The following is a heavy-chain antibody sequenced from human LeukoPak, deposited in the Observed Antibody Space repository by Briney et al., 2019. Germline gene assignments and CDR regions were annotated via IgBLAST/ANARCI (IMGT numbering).Heavy chain of an antibody. CDR1: GGSISTYY. D-gene: IGHD1-26*01. CDR3: ARGPTMGATYFEN. Sequence: SETLSLTCIVSGGSISTYYWSWIRQPARKGLEWIGRIHTSGSTLYDPSLKSRVTMSVDTSKNQFSLKLSSVTAADTAMYYCARGPTMGATYFENWGQGILVSVSS. J-gene: IGHJ4*02. V-gene: IGHV4-4*07. CDR2: IHTSGST.